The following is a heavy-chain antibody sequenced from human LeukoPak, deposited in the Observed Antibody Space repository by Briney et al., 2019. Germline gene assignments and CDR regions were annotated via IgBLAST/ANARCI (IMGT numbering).Heavy chain of an antibody. CDR3: VAGHYDFWSGYHELDY. V-gene: IGHV1-58*02. CDR2: IVVGSGNT. CDR1: GFTFTSSA. Sequence: GASVKVSCKASGFTFTSSAMQWVRQARGQRLEWIGWIVVGSGNTNYAQKFQERVTITRDMSTSTAYMELSSLRTEDTAVYYCVAGHYDFWSGYHELDYWGQGTLVTVSS. D-gene: IGHD3-3*01. J-gene: IGHJ4*02.